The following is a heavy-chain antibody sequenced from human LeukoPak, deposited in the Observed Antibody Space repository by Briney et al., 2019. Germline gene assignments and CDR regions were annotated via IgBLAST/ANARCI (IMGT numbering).Heavy chain of an antibody. J-gene: IGHJ5*02. CDR1: GGSISSHY. CDR2: IYYSGST. Sequence: SETLSLTCTVSGGSISSHYWSWIRRPPGKGLEWIGYIYYSGSTNYNPSLKSRVTISVDTSKNQFSLKLSSVTAADTAVYYCARAAVEDWFDPWGQGTLVTVSS. CDR3: ARAAVEDWFDP. D-gene: IGHD5-24*01. V-gene: IGHV4-59*11.